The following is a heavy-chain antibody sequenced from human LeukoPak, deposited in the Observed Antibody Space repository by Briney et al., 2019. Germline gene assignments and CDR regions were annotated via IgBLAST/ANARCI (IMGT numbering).Heavy chain of an antibody. D-gene: IGHD3-16*01. V-gene: IGHV3-66*01. Sequence: GGSLRLSCAASGFTVSSSYMSWVRQAPGKGLEWVSVIYSGGSTYYADSVKGRFTISRDNSKNTLYLQMNSLRAEDTAVYYCASTKISITGMGDYWGQGTLVTVSS. J-gene: IGHJ4*02. CDR3: ASTKISITGMGDY. CDR2: IYSGGST. CDR1: GFTVSSSY.